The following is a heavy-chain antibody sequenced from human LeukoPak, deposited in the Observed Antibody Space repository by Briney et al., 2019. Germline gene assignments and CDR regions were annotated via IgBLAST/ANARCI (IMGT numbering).Heavy chain of an antibody. CDR2: IGGSGGTT. Sequence: GGSLRLSCAASGFTFSSYGMSWVRQAPGKGLEWVSSIGGSGGTTYYADSVKGRFTISRDNSKNTLYLQMNSLRADDTAVYSCAKDPPTVMANAFHIWGQGTMVTVSS. D-gene: IGHD5-18*01. CDR1: GFTFSSYG. J-gene: IGHJ3*02. CDR3: AKDPPTVMANAFHI. V-gene: IGHV3-23*01.